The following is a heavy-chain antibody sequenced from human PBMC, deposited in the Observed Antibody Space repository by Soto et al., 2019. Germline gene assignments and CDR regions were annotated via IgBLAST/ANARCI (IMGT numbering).Heavy chain of an antibody. V-gene: IGHV3-11*01. CDR1: GFTFSDYY. D-gene: IGHD6-19*01. CDR2: ISSSGSTI. CDR3: ARDYYFFWYSSGYPPWYFDL. J-gene: IGHJ2*01. Sequence: QVQLVESGGGLVKPGGSLRLSCAASGFTFSDYYMSWIRQAPGKGLEWVSYISSSGSTIYYADSVKGRFTISRDNAKNSLDLQMNSLRAEDTAVYYCARDYYFFWYSSGYPPWYFDLWGRGTLVTVSS.